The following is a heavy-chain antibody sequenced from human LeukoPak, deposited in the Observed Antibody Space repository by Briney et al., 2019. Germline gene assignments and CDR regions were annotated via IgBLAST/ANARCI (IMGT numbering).Heavy chain of an antibody. CDR1: GYTFTSYY. Sequence: ASVKVSCKASGYTFTSYYMHWVRLAPGQGLEWMGIINPSGGSTSYAQKFQGRVTMTRDTSISTAYMELSRLRSDDTAVYYCARDMDSGPDFFDYWGLGTLVTVSS. D-gene: IGHD1-26*01. J-gene: IGHJ4*02. V-gene: IGHV1-46*01. CDR3: ARDMDSGPDFFDY. CDR2: INPSGGST.